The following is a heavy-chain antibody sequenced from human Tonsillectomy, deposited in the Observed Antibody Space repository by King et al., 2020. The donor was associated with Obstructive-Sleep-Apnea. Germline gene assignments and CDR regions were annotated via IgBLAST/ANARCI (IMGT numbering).Heavy chain of an antibody. CDR3: ARERLWFGELLSSGWFDP. CDR1: GGSISSSSYD. J-gene: IGHJ5*02. D-gene: IGHD3-10*01. Sequence: QLQESGPGLMKPSETLSLTCAVSGGSISSSSYDWGWIRQPPGKGLEWIGSIYYSGSTYYNPSFNSRVRISVDTSKNPFSLKLSYVTAAVPAVYYCARERLWFGELLSSGWFDPWGQGTLVTVSS. CDR2: IYYSGST. V-gene: IGHV4-39*07.